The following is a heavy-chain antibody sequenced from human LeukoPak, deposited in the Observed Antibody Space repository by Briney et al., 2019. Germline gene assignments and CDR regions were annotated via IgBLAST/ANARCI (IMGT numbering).Heavy chain of an antibody. J-gene: IGHJ6*02. Sequence: GGSLRLSCAASGFTFSSYAMHWVRQAPGKGLEWVAVISYDGSNKYYADSVKGRFTISRDNSKNTLYLQMNSLRAEDTAVYYCARRWLVPSINYYYYYGMDVWGQGTTVTVSS. CDR2: ISYDGSNK. CDR3: ARRWLVPSINYYYYYGMDV. D-gene: IGHD6-19*01. CDR1: GFTFSSYA. V-gene: IGHV3-30-3*01.